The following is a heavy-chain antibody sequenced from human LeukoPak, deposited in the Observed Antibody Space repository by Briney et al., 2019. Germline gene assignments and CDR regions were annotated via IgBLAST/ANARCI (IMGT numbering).Heavy chain of an antibody. V-gene: IGHV4-39*07. CDR1: GGSISSSSYY. D-gene: IGHD5-24*01. Sequence: PSETLSLTCTVSGGSISSSSYYWGWIRQPPGTGLEWIGSIYYSGSTYYNPSLKSRVTISVDTSKNQFSLKLSSVTAADTAVYYCARVLYPRPFERWLQSPLNSPFDPWGQGTLVTVSS. CDR2: IYYSGST. J-gene: IGHJ5*02. CDR3: ARVLYPRPFERWLQSPLNSPFDP.